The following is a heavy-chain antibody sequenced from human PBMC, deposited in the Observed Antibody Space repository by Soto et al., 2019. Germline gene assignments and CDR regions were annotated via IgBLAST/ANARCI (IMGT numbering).Heavy chain of an antibody. D-gene: IGHD3-3*01. CDR1: GGSFSGYY. CDR2: INHSGST. Sequence: CAVYGGSFSGYYWSWIRQPPGKGLEWIGEINHSGSTNYNPSLKSRVTISVDTSKNQFSLKLSSVTAADTAVYYCARGGDFWSGYYTRYYYGMDVWGQGTTVTVSS. V-gene: IGHV4-34*01. J-gene: IGHJ6*02. CDR3: ARGGDFWSGYYTRYYYGMDV.